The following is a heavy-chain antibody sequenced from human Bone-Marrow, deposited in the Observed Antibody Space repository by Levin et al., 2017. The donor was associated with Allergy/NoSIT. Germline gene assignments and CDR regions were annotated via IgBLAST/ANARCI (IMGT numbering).Heavy chain of an antibody. CDR3: ARIAEPGGFYYYYMDV. CDR2: INAGNGNT. D-gene: IGHD6-13*01. V-gene: IGHV1-3*01. J-gene: IGHJ6*03. CDR1: GYTFISYA. Sequence: GESLKISCKASGYTFISYAIHWVRQAPGQRLEWMGWINAGNGNTKYSQMFQGRVSFTRETSATTTYMELSSLKSEDTAVYYCARIAEPGGFYYYYMDVWGKGTTVTVSS.